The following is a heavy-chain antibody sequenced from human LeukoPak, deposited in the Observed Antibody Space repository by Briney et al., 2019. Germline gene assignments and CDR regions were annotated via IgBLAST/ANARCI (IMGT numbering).Heavy chain of an antibody. CDR1: GYPFTSYW. Sequence: GESLKISCKGSGYPFTSYWIAWVRPMPGKGLEWVGLIYPTDSDTRYSPSFQGQVTISADKSISTAYLQWNSLKASDTAMYYCARRGYSGYDLQYFDSWGQGTLVTVSS. D-gene: IGHD5-12*01. J-gene: IGHJ4*02. CDR2: IYPTDSDT. CDR3: ARRGYSGYDLQYFDS. V-gene: IGHV5-51*01.